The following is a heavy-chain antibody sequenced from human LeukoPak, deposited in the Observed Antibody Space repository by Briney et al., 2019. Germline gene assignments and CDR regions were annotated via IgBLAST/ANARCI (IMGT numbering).Heavy chain of an antibody. V-gene: IGHV4-4*07. D-gene: IGHD6-13*01. CDR1: GGSISSYY. CDR3: VLSLPNIAAVQNFDY. J-gene: IGHJ4*02. CDR2: IYTSGST. Sequence: PSETLSLTCTVSGGSISSYYWSWIRQPAGKGLEWIGRIYTSGSTNYNPSLKSRVTMSVDMSKNQFSLKLSSVTAADTAVYYCVLSLPNIAAVQNFDYWGQGTLVTVSS.